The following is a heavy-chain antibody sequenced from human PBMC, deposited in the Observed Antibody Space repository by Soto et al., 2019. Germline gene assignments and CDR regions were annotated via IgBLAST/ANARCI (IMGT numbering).Heavy chain of an antibody. CDR1: GFTFSSYA. CDR2: ISGSGGST. J-gene: IGHJ4*02. CDR3: AKAANYDFWSGYSSFDD. D-gene: IGHD3-3*01. Sequence: PGGSLRLSCAASGFTFSSYAMSWVRQAPWKGLEWVSAISGSGGSTYYADSVKGRFTISRDNSKNTLYLQMNSLRAEDTAVYYCAKAANYDFWSGYSSFDDWGQGTLVTVSS. V-gene: IGHV3-23*01.